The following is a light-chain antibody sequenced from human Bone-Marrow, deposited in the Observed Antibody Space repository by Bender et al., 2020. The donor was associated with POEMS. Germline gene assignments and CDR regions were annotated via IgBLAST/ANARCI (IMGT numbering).Light chain of an antibody. CDR3: SSYTSRSTWV. CDR1: NSDVGGFNY. CDR2: DVT. Sequence: QSALTQPASVSGSPGQSITVSCTGTNSDVGGFNYVSWYQQHPGKAPKLLICDVTNRPSGVSKRFSGSKSGNTASVTISGLQAEGEADYYCSSYTSRSTWVFGGGTKVTVL. J-gene: IGLJ3*02. V-gene: IGLV2-14*03.